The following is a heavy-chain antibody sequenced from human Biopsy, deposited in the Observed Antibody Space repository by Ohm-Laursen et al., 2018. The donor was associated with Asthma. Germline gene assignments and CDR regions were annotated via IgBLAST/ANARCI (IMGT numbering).Heavy chain of an antibody. CDR3: ARTFHFWSPYHAEHYQL. V-gene: IGHV3-7*01. CDR2: IKHDGTEK. Sequence: SLRLSCAASGLTLGDYWMSWVRQVPGKGLEWVANIKHDGTEKNHVDSLKGRFTISRDNAKNSLYLQMNSLRAEDTAVYYCARTFHFWSPYHAEHYQLWGQGTLVTVPS. CDR1: GLTLGDYW. D-gene: IGHD3-3*02. J-gene: IGHJ1*01.